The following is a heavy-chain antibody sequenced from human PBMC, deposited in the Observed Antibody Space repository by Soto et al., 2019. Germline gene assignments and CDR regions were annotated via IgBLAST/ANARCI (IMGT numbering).Heavy chain of an antibody. V-gene: IGHV4-39*01. CDR2: IYYSGST. J-gene: IGHJ5*02. Sequence: SETLSLTCTVSGGSISSSSYYRGWIRQPPGKGLEWIGSIYYSGSTYYNPSLKSRVTISVDTSKNQFSLKLSSVTAADTAVYYCARRSDCSSTSCYSPSWFDPWGQGTLVTVSS. D-gene: IGHD2-2*01. CDR3: ARRSDCSSTSCYSPSWFDP. CDR1: GGSISSSSYY.